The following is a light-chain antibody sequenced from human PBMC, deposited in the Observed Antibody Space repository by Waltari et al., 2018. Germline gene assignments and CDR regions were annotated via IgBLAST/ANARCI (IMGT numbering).Light chain of an antibody. Sequence: QSALTQPPSASGSPGQSVTIPCTGPSSDVGGYNYVSWYQQHPGKAPKLMIYEVSKRPSGVPERFSGSKSGNTASLTVSGLQAEDEADYYCSSYAGSNNFNVVFGGGTKLTVL. CDR3: SSYAGSNNFNVV. J-gene: IGLJ2*01. CDR1: SSDVGGYNY. V-gene: IGLV2-8*01. CDR2: EVS.